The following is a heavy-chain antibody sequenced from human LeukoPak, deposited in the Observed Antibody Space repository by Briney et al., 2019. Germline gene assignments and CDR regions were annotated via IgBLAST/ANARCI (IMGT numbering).Heavy chain of an antibody. Sequence: PSETLSLTCAVYGGSFSGYYWSWIRQPPGKGLEWIGEVNHSGSTNYNPSLKSRVTISVDTSKNQFSLKLSSVTAADTAVYYCARPESSGDCSGGSCYHSRRPFDPWGQGTLVTVSS. V-gene: IGHV4-34*01. J-gene: IGHJ5*02. D-gene: IGHD2-15*01. CDR2: VNHSGST. CDR3: ARPESSGDCSGGSCYHSRRPFDP. CDR1: GGSFSGYY.